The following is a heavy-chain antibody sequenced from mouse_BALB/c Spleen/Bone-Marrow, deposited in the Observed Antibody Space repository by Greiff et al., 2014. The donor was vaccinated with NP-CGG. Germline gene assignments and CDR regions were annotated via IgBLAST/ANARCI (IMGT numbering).Heavy chain of an antibody. CDR2: IRLKSNNYAT. V-gene: IGHV6-6*02. CDR3: TRNWDYFDY. J-gene: IGHJ2*01. D-gene: IGHD4-1*01. Sequence: DVQLQESGGGLVQPGGSMKLPCVASGFTFSNYWMNWVRQSPEKGLEWVAEIRLKSNNYATHYAESVKGRFTISRDDSKSSVYLQMNNLRAEDTGIYYCTRNWDYFDYWGQGTTLTVSS. CDR1: GFTFSNYW.